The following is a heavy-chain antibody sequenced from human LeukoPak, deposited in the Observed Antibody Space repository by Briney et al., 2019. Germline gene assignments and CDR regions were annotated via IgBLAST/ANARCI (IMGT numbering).Heavy chain of an antibody. CDR3: AREGDGSLKFDY. J-gene: IGHJ4*02. CDR1: GGSISSAGYY. D-gene: IGHD3-10*01. Sequence: SETLSLTCTVSGGSISSAGYYWSRIRQHPGKGLEWIGYIYFSGSTYYNPSLRSRVTISVDTSKNQFSLKVRSVTAADTAVYYCAREGDGSLKFDYWGQGTLVTVSS. V-gene: IGHV4-31*03. CDR2: IYFSGST.